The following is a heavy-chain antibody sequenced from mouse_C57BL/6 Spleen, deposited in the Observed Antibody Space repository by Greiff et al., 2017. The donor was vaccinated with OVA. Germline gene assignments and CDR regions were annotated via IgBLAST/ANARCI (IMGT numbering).Heavy chain of an antibody. CDR1: GYTFTDYN. V-gene: IGHV1-22*01. Sequence: EVQLQQSGPELVKPGASVKMSCKASGYTFTDYNMHWVKQSHGKSLEWIGYINPNNGGTSYNQKFKGKATLTVNKSSSTAYMELRSLTSEDSAVYYCARGYYGNPYAMDYWGQGTSVTVSS. D-gene: IGHD2-1*01. J-gene: IGHJ4*01. CDR3: ARGYYGNPYAMDY. CDR2: INPNNGGT.